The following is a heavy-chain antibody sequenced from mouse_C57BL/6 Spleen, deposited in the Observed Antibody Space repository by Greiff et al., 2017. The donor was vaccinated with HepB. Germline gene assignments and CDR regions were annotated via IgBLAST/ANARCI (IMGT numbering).Heavy chain of an antibody. CDR2: IYPGSGNT. J-gene: IGHJ1*03. Sequence: VQLKESGAELVRPGASVKLSCKASGYTFTDYYINWVKQRPGQGLEWIARIYPGSGNTYYNEKFKGKATLTAEKSSSTAYMQLSSLTSEDSAVYFCARGPYYYGSSYGYFDVWGTGTTVTVSS. CDR3: ARGPYYYGSSYGYFDV. D-gene: IGHD1-1*01. CDR1: GYTFTDYY. V-gene: IGHV1-76*01.